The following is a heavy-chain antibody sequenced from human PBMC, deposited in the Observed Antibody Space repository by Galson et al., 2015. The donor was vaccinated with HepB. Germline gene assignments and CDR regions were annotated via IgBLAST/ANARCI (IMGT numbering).Heavy chain of an antibody. Sequence: LRLSCAASGFPFRSYAMSWVRQAPGKGLEWVSAISGSGGSTYYADSVKGRFTISRDNSKNTLYLQMNSLRAEDTAVYYCAKENDGGPVAGFDYWGQGTLVTVSS. J-gene: IGHJ4*02. D-gene: IGHD3-10*01. CDR2: ISGSGGST. CDR3: AKENDGGPVAGFDY. V-gene: IGHV3-23*01. CDR1: GFPFRSYA.